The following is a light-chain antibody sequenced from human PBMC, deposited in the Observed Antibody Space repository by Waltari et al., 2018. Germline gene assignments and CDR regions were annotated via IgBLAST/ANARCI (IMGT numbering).Light chain of an antibody. CDR1: KLGDRY. Sequence: SSELTQPPSVAVSPGQRANITCSVDKLGDRYVSWYQQKPGQSPILIIYQDTKRPSGIPERFAGSNSGNTATLTIGGTQTMDEADYYCQAWDSRGVFGGGTKLTVL. V-gene: IGLV3-1*01. CDR3: QAWDSRGV. J-gene: IGLJ3*02. CDR2: QDT.